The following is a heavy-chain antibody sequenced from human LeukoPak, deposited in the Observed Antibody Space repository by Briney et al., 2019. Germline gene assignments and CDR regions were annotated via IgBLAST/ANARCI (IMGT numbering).Heavy chain of an antibody. V-gene: IGHV1-2*02. CDR3: HSYYYDSSGYYVRMYYFAY. D-gene: IGHD3-22*01. J-gene: IGHJ4*02. Sequence: ASVKVSCKASGYTFTGYYMHWVRQAPGQGLEWMGWINPNSGGTNYAQKSQGRVTMTRDTSISTAYIELSRLRSVDTVVYYCHSYYYDSSGYYVRMYYFAYWGQGTLVTVSS. CDR2: INPNSGGT. CDR1: GYTFTGYY.